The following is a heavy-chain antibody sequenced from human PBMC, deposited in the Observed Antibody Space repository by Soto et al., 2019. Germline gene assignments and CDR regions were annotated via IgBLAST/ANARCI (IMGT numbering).Heavy chain of an antibody. Sequence: QVQLVESGGGVVQPGRSLRLSCAASGLTLSRFAMHWVRQAPGKGLEWVAVIGYDGSNKDYADYVKGRFTISRDNSKNTLYLQMKSMRPEDTAVYYCARDPVNYYGSWTYGMDVWGQGTTVTVSS. J-gene: IGHJ6*02. CDR1: GLTLSRFA. CDR3: ARDPVNYYGSWTYGMDV. V-gene: IGHV3-30-3*01. D-gene: IGHD3-10*01. CDR2: IGYDGSNK.